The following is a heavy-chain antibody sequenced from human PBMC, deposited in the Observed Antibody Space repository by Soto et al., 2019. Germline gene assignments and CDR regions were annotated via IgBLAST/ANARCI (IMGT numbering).Heavy chain of an antibody. V-gene: IGHV1-3*01. CDR3: ARYGAVAGISVFDY. CDR2: INAGNGNT. D-gene: IGHD6-19*01. J-gene: IGHJ4*02. CDR1: GYTFTSYA. Sequence: GASVKVSCKASGYTFTSYAMHWVRQAPGQRLEWMGWINAGNGNTKYSQKFQGRVTITRDTSASTAYMELSSLRSEDTAVYYCARYGAVAGISVFDYWGQGTLVTVSS.